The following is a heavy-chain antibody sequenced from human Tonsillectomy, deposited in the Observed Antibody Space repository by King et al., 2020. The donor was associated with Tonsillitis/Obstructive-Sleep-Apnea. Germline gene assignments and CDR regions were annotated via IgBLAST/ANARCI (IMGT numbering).Heavy chain of an antibody. V-gene: IGHV4-59*08. CDR2: IYYSGST. D-gene: IGHD4-17*01. CDR3: ARLGWDGDYYYYVDV. J-gene: IGHJ6*03. CDR1: GASISSYY. Sequence: VQLQESGPGLVKPSETLSLTCTVSGASISSYYWSWIRQPPGKGLEWIGYIYYSGSTNYNPSVKSRVTISVDTSKNQFSLKLSSVTAADTAVYYCARLGWDGDYYYYVDVWGKGTTVTVSS.